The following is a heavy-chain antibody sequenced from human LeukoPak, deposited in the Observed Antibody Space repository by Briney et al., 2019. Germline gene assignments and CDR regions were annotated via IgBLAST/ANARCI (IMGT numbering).Heavy chain of an antibody. CDR3: SPDPFAS. CDR2: IVSSDDNN. V-gene: IGHV3-23*01. CDR1: GFTFSNHT. Sequence: GGSLRLSCASSGFTFSNHTMSLVRQAPGKGLEWVSCIVSSDDNNYYADSVKGRFTISRYKSKNTLYMKMNSLRAEDTAVYYCSPDPFASWGQGPLVTVSS. J-gene: IGHJ4*02.